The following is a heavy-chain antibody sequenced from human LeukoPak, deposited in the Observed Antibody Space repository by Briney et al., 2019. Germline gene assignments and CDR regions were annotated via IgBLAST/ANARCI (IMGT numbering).Heavy chain of an antibody. Sequence: GASVKVSCKASGYTFTSYYMHWVRQAPGQGREWMGIINPSGGSTSYAQKFQGRVTMTRDMSTSTVYMELSSLRSEDTAVYYCARESILTGYYTGFDYWGQGTLVTVSS. D-gene: IGHD3-9*01. J-gene: IGHJ4*02. V-gene: IGHV1-46*01. CDR3: ARESILTGYYTGFDY. CDR1: GYTFTSYY. CDR2: INPSGGST.